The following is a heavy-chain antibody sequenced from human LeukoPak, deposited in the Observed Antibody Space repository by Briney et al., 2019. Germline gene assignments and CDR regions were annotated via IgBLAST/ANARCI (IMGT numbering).Heavy chain of an antibody. CDR2: ISSSSSTI. CDR1: GFTFSSYS. Sequence: GGSLRPSCAASGFTFSSYSMNWVRQAPGKGLEWVSYISSSSSTIYYADSVKGRFTISRDNAKNSLYLQMNSLRDEDTAVYYCARWGYDYGGNYLDYWGQGTLVTVSS. CDR3: ARWGYDYGGNYLDY. V-gene: IGHV3-48*02. J-gene: IGHJ4*02. D-gene: IGHD4-23*01.